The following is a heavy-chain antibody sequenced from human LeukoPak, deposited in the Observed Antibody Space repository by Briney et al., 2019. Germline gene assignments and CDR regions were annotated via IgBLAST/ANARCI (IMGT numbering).Heavy chain of an antibody. V-gene: IGHV1-2*02. CDR2: INPNSGGT. D-gene: IGHD3-10*01. CDR1: GYTFTGYY. J-gene: IGHJ4*02. Sequence: ASVKVSCKASGYTFTGYYMHWVRQAPGQGLEWMGWINPNSGGTNYAQKFQGRVTMTRDTSISTAYMELSRLRSDDTAVYYCARDYYGSGSPSDSDYWGQGTLVTVSS. CDR3: ARDYYGSGSPSDSDY.